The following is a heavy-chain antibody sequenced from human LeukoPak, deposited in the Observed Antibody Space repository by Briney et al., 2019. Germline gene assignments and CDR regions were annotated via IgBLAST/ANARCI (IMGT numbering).Heavy chain of an antibody. D-gene: IGHD4-17*01. CDR1: GGTFSSYA. V-gene: IGHV1-69*13. J-gene: IGHJ6*03. CDR3: ARAALYGDLDYYYYYMDV. Sequence: SVKVSCKASGGTFSSYAISWVRQAPGQGLEWMGGIIPIFGTANYVQKFQGRVTITADESTSTAYMELSSLRSEDTAVYYCARAALYGDLDYYYYYMDVWGKGTTVTVSS. CDR2: IIPIFGTA.